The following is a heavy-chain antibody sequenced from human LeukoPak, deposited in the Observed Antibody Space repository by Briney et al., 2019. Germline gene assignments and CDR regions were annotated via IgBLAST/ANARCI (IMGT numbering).Heavy chain of an antibody. Sequence: GASVKVSCKASGYTFTGYYMHWVRQAPGQGLEWMGWINPNSGGTNYAQKFQGRVTMTRDTSISTAYMELSRLRSDDTAVYYCAGDRMVRGVTPFGYWGQGTLVTVSS. J-gene: IGHJ4*02. CDR3: AGDRMVRGVTPFGY. CDR1: GYTFTGYY. D-gene: IGHD3-10*01. CDR2: INPNSGGT. V-gene: IGHV1-2*02.